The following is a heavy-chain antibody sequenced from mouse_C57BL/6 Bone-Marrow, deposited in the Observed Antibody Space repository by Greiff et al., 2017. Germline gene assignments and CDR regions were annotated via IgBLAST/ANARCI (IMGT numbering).Heavy chain of an antibody. CDR3: ANNYYGSSYDAMDY. CDR2: IWRGGST. CDR1: GFSLTSYG. D-gene: IGHD1-1*01. J-gene: IGHJ4*01. Sequence: VQVVESGPGLVQPSQSLSITCTVSGFSLTSYGVHWVRQSPGKGLEWLGVIWRGGSTDYNAAFMSQLSITKDNSKSQVFFKMNSLQADDTAIYYCANNYYGSSYDAMDYWGQGTSVTVSS. V-gene: IGHV2-5*01.